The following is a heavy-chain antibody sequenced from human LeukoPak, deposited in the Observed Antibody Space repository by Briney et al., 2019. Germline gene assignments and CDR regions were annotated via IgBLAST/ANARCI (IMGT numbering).Heavy chain of an antibody. CDR1: GGSISSGGYS. D-gene: IGHD4-17*01. V-gene: IGHV4-30-2*01. J-gene: IGHJ4*02. Sequence: PQTLSLTCAVSGGSISSGGYSWSWIRQPPGKGLEWIGYIYHSGSTYYNPSLKSRVTISVDRSKNQFSLKLSSVTAADTAVYYCARSGRRYYFDYWGQGTLVTVSS. CDR2: IYHSGST. CDR3: ARSGRRYYFDY.